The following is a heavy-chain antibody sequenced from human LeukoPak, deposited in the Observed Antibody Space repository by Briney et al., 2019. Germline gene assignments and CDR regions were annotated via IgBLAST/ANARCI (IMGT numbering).Heavy chain of an antibody. J-gene: IGHJ4*02. CDR2: IKSKNVGGTT. D-gene: IGHD4-17*01. CDR1: GFTFSNAW. CDR3: TTHGGYGDFDY. Sequence: RGSLRLSCAASGFTFSNAWMSWVRQAPGKGLEWVGRIKSKNVGGTTDYAEPVKGRFTVSRDDSENTLYLQMNSLKTEDTAVYYCTTHGGYGDFDYWGQGTLVTVSS. V-gene: IGHV3-15*01.